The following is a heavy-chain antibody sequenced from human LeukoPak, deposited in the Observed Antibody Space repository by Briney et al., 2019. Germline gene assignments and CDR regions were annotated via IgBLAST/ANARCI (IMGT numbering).Heavy chain of an antibody. D-gene: IGHD5-18*01. V-gene: IGHV4-38-2*02. CDR3: AGDSYGRRLDY. Sequence: PSETLSLTCTVSGYSISSGYYWGWIRQPPGKGLEWIGSGSTYYNPSLKSRVTISVDKSKNQFSLKLSSVTAADTAVYYCAGDSYGRRLDYWGQGTLVTVSS. J-gene: IGHJ4*02. CDR2: SGST. CDR1: GYSISSGYY.